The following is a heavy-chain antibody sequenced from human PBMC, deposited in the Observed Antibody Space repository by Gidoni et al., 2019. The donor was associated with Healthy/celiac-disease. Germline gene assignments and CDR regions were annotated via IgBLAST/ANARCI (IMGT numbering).Heavy chain of an antibody. Sequence: EVQLVESGGGLVQPGGSLRLSCAASGFTFSSYWMHWVRQAPGKGLVWVSRINSDGSSTSYADSVKGRFTISRDNAKNTLYLQMNSLRAEDTAVYYCARVEWSGYPYYYYYGMDVWGQGTTVTVSS. D-gene: IGHD3-3*01. J-gene: IGHJ6*02. V-gene: IGHV3-74*01. CDR1: GFTFSSYW. CDR3: ARVEWSGYPYYYYYGMDV. CDR2: INSDGSST.